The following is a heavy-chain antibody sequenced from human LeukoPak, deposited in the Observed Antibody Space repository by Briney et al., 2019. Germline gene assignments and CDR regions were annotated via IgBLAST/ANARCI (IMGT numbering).Heavy chain of an antibody. V-gene: IGHV3-23*01. CDR1: GFTFSSYA. CDR2: ISGSGGST. CDR3: AKDEFDYGSGSYYTNY. D-gene: IGHD3-10*01. J-gene: IGHJ4*02. Sequence: GGSLRLSCAASGFTFSSYAMSWVRQAPGKGLEWVSAISGSGGSTYYADSVKGRFTISRDNSKSTLYLQMNSLRAEDTAVYYCAKDEFDYGSGSYYTNYWGQGTLVTVSS.